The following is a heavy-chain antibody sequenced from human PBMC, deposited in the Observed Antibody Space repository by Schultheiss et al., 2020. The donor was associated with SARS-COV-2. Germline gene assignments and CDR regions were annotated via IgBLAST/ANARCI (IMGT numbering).Heavy chain of an antibody. Sequence: GESLKISCAASGFTFSSYAMTWVRQTPGKGLEWVSTISAGGYSTYYADSVKGRFTISRDNSKNTLYLQMNSLRAEDTAVYYCARDDNQAFDIWGQGTMVTVSS. D-gene: IGHD1-14*01. J-gene: IGHJ3*02. CDR3: ARDDNQAFDI. CDR1: GFTFSSYA. CDR2: ISAGGYST. V-gene: IGHV3-23*01.